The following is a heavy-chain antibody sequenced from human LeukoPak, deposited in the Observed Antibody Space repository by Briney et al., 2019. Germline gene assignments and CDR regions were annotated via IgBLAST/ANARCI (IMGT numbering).Heavy chain of an antibody. CDR1: GGSFSGYY. J-gene: IGHJ4*02. Sequence: SETLSLTCAVYGGSFSGYYWSWIRQPPGKGLEWIGEINHSGSTNYNPSLKSRVTISVDTSKNQFSLTLSSVTAADTAVYYCVTQILLCHYYWGQGTLVTVSS. V-gene: IGHV4-34*01. CDR3: VTQILLCHYY. CDR2: INHSGST. D-gene: IGHD3-10*01.